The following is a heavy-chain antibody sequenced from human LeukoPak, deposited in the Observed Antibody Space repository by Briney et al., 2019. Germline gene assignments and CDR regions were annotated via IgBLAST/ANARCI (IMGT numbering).Heavy chain of an antibody. CDR3: ARDRTGDGGSWFDP. J-gene: IGHJ5*02. Sequence: SETLSLTCTVSGGSISSGDYYWSWIRQPPGKGLEWIGYIYHSGSTYYNPSLKSRVTISVDRSKNQFSLKLSSVTAADTAVYYCARDRTGDGGSWFDPWGQGTLVTVSS. D-gene: IGHD7-27*01. CDR2: IYHSGST. CDR1: GGSISSGDYY. V-gene: IGHV4-30-2*01.